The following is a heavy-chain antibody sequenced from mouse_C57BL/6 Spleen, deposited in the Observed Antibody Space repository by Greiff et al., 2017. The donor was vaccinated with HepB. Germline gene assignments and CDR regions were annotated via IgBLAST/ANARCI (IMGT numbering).Heavy chain of an antibody. CDR3: ARAGYYGSSPLDY. Sequence: EVMLVESGGGLVKPGGSLKLSCAASGFTFSSYTMSWVRQTPEKRLEWVATISGGGGNTYYPDSVKGRFTISRDNAKNTLYLQMSSLRSEDTALYYCARAGYYGSSPLDYWGQGTTLTVSS. J-gene: IGHJ2*01. CDR2: ISGGGGNT. V-gene: IGHV5-9*01. CDR1: GFTFSSYT. D-gene: IGHD1-1*01.